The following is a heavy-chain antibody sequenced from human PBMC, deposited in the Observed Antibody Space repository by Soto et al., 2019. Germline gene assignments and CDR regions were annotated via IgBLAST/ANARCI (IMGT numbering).Heavy chain of an antibody. CDR2: IIPILGIA. CDR3: ARDWVVPAERYYYYYMDV. V-gene: IGHV1-69*08. Sequence: QVQLVQSGAEVKKPGSSVKVSCKASGGTFSSYTISWVRQAPGQGLEWMGRIIPILGIANYAQKFQGRVTITADKSTSTAYMELSSLRSEDTAVYYCARDWVVPAERYYYYYMDVWGKGTTVTVSS. CDR1: GGTFSSYT. J-gene: IGHJ6*03. D-gene: IGHD2-2*01.